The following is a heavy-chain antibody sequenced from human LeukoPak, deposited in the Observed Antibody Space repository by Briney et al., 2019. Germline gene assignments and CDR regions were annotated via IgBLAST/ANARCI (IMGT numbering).Heavy chain of an antibody. CDR3: AKNYDILTGYVLGLDY. J-gene: IGHJ4*02. CDR1: GFTFSSHG. Sequence: GGTLRLSCVASGFTFSSHGMNWVRQAPGKGLEWVSGITSGTRTYYADSVKGRFAISRDNSKNTLYLQMNSLRAEDTAVYYCAKNYDILTGYVLGLDYWGQGTLVTVSS. CDR2: ITSGTRT. V-gene: IGHV3-23*01. D-gene: IGHD3-9*01.